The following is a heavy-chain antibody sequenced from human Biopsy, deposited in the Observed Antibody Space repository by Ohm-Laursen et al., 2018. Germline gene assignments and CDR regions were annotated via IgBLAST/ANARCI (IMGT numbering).Heavy chain of an antibody. CDR3: AADINVWNVNY. Sequence: SVKVSCKVSGYTLTELSMHWVRQAPGKGLEWMGGFAPENGKTVYAQNFQARVSMTEDTSTDTAYMELRSLRSEDTAVYYCAADINVWNVNYWGQGTQVTVSP. V-gene: IGHV1-24*01. CDR2: FAPENGKT. CDR1: GYTLTELS. D-gene: IGHD1-1*01. J-gene: IGHJ4*02.